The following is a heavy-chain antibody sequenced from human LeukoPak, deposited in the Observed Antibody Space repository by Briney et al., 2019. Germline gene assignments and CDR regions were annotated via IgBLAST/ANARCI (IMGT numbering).Heavy chain of an antibody. V-gene: IGHV4-59*01. CDR2: IYYSGST. Sequence: SETLSLTCTVSGGSISSYYWSWIRQPPGKGLEWIGYIYYSGSTNYNPSLKSRVTISVDTSKNQFSLKLSSVTAADTAVYYCARATSSSWAGDYYYYYGMDVWGQGTTVTVSS. CDR3: ARATSSSWAGDYYYYYGMDV. D-gene: IGHD6-13*01. J-gene: IGHJ6*02. CDR1: GGSISSYY.